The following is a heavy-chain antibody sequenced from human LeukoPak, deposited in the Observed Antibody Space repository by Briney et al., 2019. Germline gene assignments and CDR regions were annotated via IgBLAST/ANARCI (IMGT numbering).Heavy chain of an antibody. D-gene: IGHD6-19*01. V-gene: IGHV1-18*01. J-gene: IGHJ3*01. CDR1: GGTFSSYA. Sequence: GASVKVSCKASGGTFSSYAISWVRQAPGQGLEWMGWINPFNGNTNDAERFQGRVIMTTDTSTRTAYMELRSLRSDDTAVYYCARDYTSAEWLGFAFDVWGQGTMISVSS. CDR2: INPFNGNT. CDR3: ARDYTSAEWLGFAFDV.